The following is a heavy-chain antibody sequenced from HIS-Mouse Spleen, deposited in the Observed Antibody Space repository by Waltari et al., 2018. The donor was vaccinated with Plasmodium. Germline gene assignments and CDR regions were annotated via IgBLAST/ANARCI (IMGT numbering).Heavy chain of an antibody. D-gene: IGHD6-13*01. CDR1: GFTFSSYW. CDR3: ASSWYWYFDL. Sequence: EVQLVESGGGLVQPGGSLRLSCAASGFTFSSYWMSWVRQAPGKGLEWVANIKQDGSEKYYVDSGKGRFPISRDNAKNSMYLQMNSLRAEDTAVYYCASSWYWYFDLWGRGTLVTVSS. CDR2: IKQDGSEK. V-gene: IGHV3-7*01. J-gene: IGHJ2*01.